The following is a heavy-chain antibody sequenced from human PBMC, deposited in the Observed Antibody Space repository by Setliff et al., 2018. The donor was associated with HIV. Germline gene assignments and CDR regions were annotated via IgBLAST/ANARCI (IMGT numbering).Heavy chain of an antibody. J-gene: IGHJ6*03. D-gene: IGHD6-13*01. CDR1: GYTFTNFY. CDR3: AREPGRGSSWYVGFSYYYYYMDV. Sequence: ASVKVSCKASGYTFTNFYMHWVRQAPGQGLEWMGIINPGGGNTRYAQRFQGRVSMTRDTSTSTVYMELSSLRSEDTAMYYCAREPGRGSSWYVGFSYYYYYMDVWGKGTTVTVSS. CDR2: INPGGGNT. V-gene: IGHV1-46*01.